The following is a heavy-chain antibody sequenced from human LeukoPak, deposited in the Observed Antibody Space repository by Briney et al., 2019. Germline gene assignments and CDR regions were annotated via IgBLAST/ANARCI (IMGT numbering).Heavy chain of an antibody. D-gene: IGHD3-10*01. CDR3: ARVHTVWFGSYYFDY. V-gene: IGHV4-59*01. CDR2: IYYSGST. J-gene: IGHJ4*02. Sequence: SETLSLTCTVSGGSISSYYWSWIRQPPGKGLEWIGYIYYSGSTDYNPSLKSRVTISVDTSKNQFSLKLSSVTAADTAVYYCARVHTVWFGSYYFDYWGQGTLVTVSS. CDR1: GGSISSYY.